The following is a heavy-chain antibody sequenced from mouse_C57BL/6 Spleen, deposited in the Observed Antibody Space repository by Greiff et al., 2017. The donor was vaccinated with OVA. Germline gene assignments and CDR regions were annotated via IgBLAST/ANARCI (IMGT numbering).Heavy chain of an antibody. D-gene: IGHD1-1*02. CDR3: ARLGGTNFDY. CDR1: GYTFTDYY. CDR2: INPNNGGT. Sequence: VQLQQSGPELVKPGASVKISCKASGYTFTDYYMNWVKQSHGKSLEWIGDINPNNGGTSYNQKFKGKATLTVDKSSSTAYMELRSLTSEDSAVYYCARLGGTNFDYWGQGTTLTVSS. J-gene: IGHJ2*01. V-gene: IGHV1-26*01.